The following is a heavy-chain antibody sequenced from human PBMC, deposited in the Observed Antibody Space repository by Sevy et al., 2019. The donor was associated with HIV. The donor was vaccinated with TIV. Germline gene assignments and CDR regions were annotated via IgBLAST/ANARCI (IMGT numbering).Heavy chain of an antibody. J-gene: IGHJ5*02. CDR2: ISYGGIT. V-gene: IGHV4-39*02. Sequence: SETLSLTCTVSGGSISSSDSYWSWIRQPPGKGLEWIGDISYGGITNYKPSLRGRATISRDTSNNHFSLRLTSVTAADTAVYYCAKIFYHWGQGTLVTVSS. CDR3: AKIFYH. CDR1: GGSISSSDSY.